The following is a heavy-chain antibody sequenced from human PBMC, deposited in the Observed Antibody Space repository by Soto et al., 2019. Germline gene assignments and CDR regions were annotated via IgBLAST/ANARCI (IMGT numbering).Heavy chain of an antibody. CDR2: VDPEDGET. D-gene: IGHD2-21*01. Sequence: EVQLVQSGAEVKKPGATVKISCKVSGFKFIDYYLYWVQQAPGKALEWMGRVDPEDGETVYSEKFQGRPTITAETSRDIAHMELSGLRSEDTAVYFCATTTAVIVAQGPMDVWGQGTTVIVSS. J-gene: IGHJ6*02. CDR3: ATTTAVIVAQGPMDV. CDR1: GFKFIDYY. V-gene: IGHV1-69-2*01.